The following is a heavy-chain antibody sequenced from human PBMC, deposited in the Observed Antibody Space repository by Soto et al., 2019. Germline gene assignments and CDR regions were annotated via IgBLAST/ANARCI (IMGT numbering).Heavy chain of an antibody. CDR3: ARGVSSSSCDY. D-gene: IGHD6-6*01. CDR1: VGTFSSYA. Sequence: SVQVSCKASVGTFSSYAISWVRQAPGQGLEWMGGIIPIFGTANYAQKFQGRVTITADKSTSTAYMELSSLRSEDTAVYYCARGVSSSSCDYWGQGTLVTVSS. V-gene: IGHV1-69*06. J-gene: IGHJ4*02. CDR2: IIPIFGTA.